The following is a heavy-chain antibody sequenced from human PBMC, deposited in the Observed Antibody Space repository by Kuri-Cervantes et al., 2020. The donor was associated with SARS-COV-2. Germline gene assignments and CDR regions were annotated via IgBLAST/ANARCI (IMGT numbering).Heavy chain of an antibody. J-gene: IGHJ2*01. Sequence: GEFLKISCDASGFMTSSYWMHWVRQVPEKGQVWVSRIHSSGSSTGYADSVKGRFTISRDNAKNTLYLQMNSLRVEDTAVYYCARGDFWNGYYNWYFDLWGRGTLVTVSS. CDR2: IHSSGSST. V-gene: IGHV3-74*01. CDR1: GFMTSSYW. D-gene: IGHD3-3*01. CDR3: ARGDFWNGYYNWYFDL.